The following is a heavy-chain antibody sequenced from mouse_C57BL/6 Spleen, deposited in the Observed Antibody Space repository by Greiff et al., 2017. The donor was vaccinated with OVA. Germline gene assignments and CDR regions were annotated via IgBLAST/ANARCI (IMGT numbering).Heavy chain of an antibody. D-gene: IGHD2-2*01. CDR1: GYTFTSYW. J-gene: IGHJ3*01. CDR3: ARRGGYDNPFAY. V-gene: IGHV1-55*01. Sequence: QVQLQQPGAELVKPGASVKMSCKASGYTFTSYWIPWVQQRPGQGLEWIGDIYPGSGSTNYNEKFKSKATLTVDTSSSTAYMQLSSLTSEDSAVYYCARRGGYDNPFAYWGQGTLVTVSA. CDR2: IYPGSGST.